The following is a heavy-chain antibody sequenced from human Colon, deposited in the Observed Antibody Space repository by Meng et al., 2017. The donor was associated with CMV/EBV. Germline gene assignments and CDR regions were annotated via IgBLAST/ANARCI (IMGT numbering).Heavy chain of an antibody. V-gene: IGHV4-30-4*08. Sequence: SLRRRDSYWGWIRQPPGQGLEWIGHMFYSGSTYYNPSLKSRVTISVDTSRNQFSLRLSSVTAADTAVYYCARVRVYGSGIGRWFDPWGQGTLVTVSS. CDR2: MFYSGST. CDR3: ARVRVYGSGIGRWFDP. CDR1: SLRRRDSY. D-gene: IGHD3-10*01. J-gene: IGHJ5*02.